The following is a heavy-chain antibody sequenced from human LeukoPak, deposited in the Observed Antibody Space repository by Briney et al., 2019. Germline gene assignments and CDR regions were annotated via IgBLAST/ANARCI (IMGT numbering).Heavy chain of an antibody. CDR3: VRDVSSGWAFDY. J-gene: IGHJ4*01. V-gene: IGHV3-7*01. CDR1: GLTFNKYW. CDR2: VNQDGSQK. Sequence: GGSLTLSCSASGLTFNKYWMSWIRQLPGRGLEWVANVNQDGSQKYYVDSVKGRFTNSRDNARNLLYLQMNSLRDEDTAVYYCVRDVSSGWAFDYWGHGTLVTVSS. D-gene: IGHD6-19*01.